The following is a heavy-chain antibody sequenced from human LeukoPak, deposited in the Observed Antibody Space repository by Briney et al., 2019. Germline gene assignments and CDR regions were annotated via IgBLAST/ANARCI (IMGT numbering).Heavy chain of an antibody. Sequence: GGSLRLSCAASGFTFSSYGMSWVRQAPGKGLEWVSAISGSDGSTYYADSVKGRFTISRDNSKNTLYLQMNSLRVEDTALYYCAKDVGASDYFDNWGQGTLVTVSS. V-gene: IGHV3-23*01. D-gene: IGHD1-26*01. J-gene: IGHJ4*02. CDR3: AKDVGASDYFDN. CDR1: GFTFSSYG. CDR2: ISGSDGST.